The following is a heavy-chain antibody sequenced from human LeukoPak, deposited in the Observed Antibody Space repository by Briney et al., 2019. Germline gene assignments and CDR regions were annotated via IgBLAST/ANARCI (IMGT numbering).Heavy chain of an antibody. D-gene: IGHD5-24*01. J-gene: IGHJ4*02. Sequence: PSETLSLTCTVSGGSVSSSSYYWGWIRQPPGKGLEWIGSIYYSGSTYYTPSLKSRVTISVDTSKNQFSLKLSSVTAADTAVYYCASFPMATITGYFDYWGQGTLVTVSS. V-gene: IGHV4-39*01. CDR3: ASFPMATITGYFDY. CDR2: IYYSGST. CDR1: GGSVSSSSYY.